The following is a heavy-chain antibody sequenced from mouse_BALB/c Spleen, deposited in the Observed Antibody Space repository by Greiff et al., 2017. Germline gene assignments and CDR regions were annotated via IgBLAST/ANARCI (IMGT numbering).Heavy chain of an antibody. Sequence: EVQLQQSGTVLARPGASVKMSCKASGYSFTSYWMHWVKQRPGQGLEWIGAIYPGNSDTSYNQKFKGKAKLTAVTSASTAYMELSSLTNEDSAVYYCTRVDYGTSCDYWGQGTTLTVSS. J-gene: IGHJ2*01. V-gene: IGHV1-5*01. CDR2: IYPGNSDT. D-gene: IGHD1-1*01. CDR1: GYSFTSYW. CDR3: TRVDYGTSCDY.